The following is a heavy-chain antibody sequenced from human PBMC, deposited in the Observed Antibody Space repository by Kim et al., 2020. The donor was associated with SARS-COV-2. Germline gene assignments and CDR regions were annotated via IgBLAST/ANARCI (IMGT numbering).Heavy chain of an antibody. CDR2: INHSGST. V-gene: IGHV4-34*01. D-gene: IGHD3-10*01. CDR3: ARERVAITMVRGVIITRRDWFDP. CDR1: GGSFSGYY. Sequence: SETLSLTCAVYGGSFSGYYWSWIRQPPGKGLEWIGEINHSGSTNYNPSLKSRVTISVDTSKNQFSLKLSSVTAADTAVYYCARERVAITMVRGVIITRRDWFDPWGQGTLVTVSS. J-gene: IGHJ5*02.